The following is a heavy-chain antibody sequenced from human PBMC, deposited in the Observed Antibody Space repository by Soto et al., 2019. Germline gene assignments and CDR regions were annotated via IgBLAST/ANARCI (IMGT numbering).Heavy chain of an antibody. V-gene: IGHV3-23*01. CDR1: GFTFSSYA. D-gene: IGHD3-22*01. J-gene: IGHJ4*02. CDR2: ISGSGGST. Sequence: PGGSLRLSCAASGFTFSSYAMSWVRQAPGKGLEWVSAISGSGGSTYYADSVKGRFTISRDNSKNTLYLQMNSLRAEDTAVYYCASLGSSGYYSDEYFDYWGQGTLVTVSS. CDR3: ASLGSSGYYSDEYFDY.